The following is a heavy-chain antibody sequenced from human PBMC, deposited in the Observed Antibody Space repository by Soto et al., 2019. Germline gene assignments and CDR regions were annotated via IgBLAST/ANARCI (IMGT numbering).Heavy chain of an antibody. Sequence: QVQLVQSGAEVKKPGSSVKVSCKASGGTFTDYTITWVRQAPGQGLEWMGRIIPVLDLSNYAQKFQGRVTITADKSTTTSYMELSGLTSEDTAVYYCAKKLGPSAFDLWGRGPLVTVSS. CDR3: AKKLGPSAFDL. J-gene: IGHJ2*01. CDR2: IIPVLDLS. D-gene: IGHD7-27*01. V-gene: IGHV1-69*02. CDR1: GGTFTDYT.